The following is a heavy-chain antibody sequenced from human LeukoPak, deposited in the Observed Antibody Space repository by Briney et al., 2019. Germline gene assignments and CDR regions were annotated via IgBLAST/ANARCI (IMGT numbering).Heavy chain of an antibody. J-gene: IGHJ4*02. CDR2: IGGRDDKT. CDR3: AKDPNPLYDFWTGYK. CDR1: GFTFSSYA. V-gene: IGHV3-23*01. D-gene: IGHD3-3*01. Sequence: GGSLRLSCAASGFTFSSYAMSWLRQAPGKGLEWVSIIGGRDDKTYYADSVKGRFTISRDNPRNILHLQLNRLRAEDTAVYYCAKDPNPLYDFWTGYKWGQGTLVTVSS.